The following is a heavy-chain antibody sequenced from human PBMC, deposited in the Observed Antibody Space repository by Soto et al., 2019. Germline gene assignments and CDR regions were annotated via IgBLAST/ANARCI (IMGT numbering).Heavy chain of an antibody. CDR3: ARGRSECIRLSYFTS. CDR1: GGSVSSYY. V-gene: IGHV4-59*02. CDR2: IYYSGST. D-gene: IGHD1-26*01. J-gene: IGHJ1*01. Sequence: ETLSRTGAGSGGSVSSYYWSWIRQPPGKGLEWIGYIYYSGSTNYNPSLKSRVTISVDTSKNQFSLKLSSVTAADTAVYYCARGRSECIRLSYFTSWRQGNLV.